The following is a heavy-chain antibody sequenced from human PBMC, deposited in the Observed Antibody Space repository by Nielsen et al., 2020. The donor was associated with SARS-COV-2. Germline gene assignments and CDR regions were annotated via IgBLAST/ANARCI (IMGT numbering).Heavy chain of an antibody. D-gene: IGHD7-27*01. CDR3: ARFGPGESAFDV. J-gene: IGHJ3*01. CDR2: INTNNGDT. Sequence: ASVKVSCKASGYIFTGYYIHWVRQAPGQGLEWVGRINTNNGDTNSAQKFLGRVTVTRDTSFNTVYMEMTSLRSDDTAIYYCARFGPGESAFDVWGQVTVVTVSS. V-gene: IGHV1-2*06. CDR1: GYIFTGYY.